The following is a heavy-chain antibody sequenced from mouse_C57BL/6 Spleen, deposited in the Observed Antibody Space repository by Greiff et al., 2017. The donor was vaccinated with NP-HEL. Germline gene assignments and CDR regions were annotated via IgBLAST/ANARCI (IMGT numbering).Heavy chain of an antibody. CDR3: ARNSLGRAFDY. J-gene: IGHJ2*01. CDR1: GFSLTSYG. Sequence: VPLPESGPGLVPPSQSLSLPCPVSGFSLTSYGVHWVRPSPGKGLEWVGGIWSGGSTDYNAAFISRLSISKDNSKSQVFFKMNRLQADDTAIYYCARNSLGRAFDYWGQGTTLTVSS. D-gene: IGHD4-1*01. V-gene: IGHV2-2*01. CDR2: IWSGGST.